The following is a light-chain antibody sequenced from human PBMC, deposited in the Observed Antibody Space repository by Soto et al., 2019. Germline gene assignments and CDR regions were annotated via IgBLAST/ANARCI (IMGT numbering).Light chain of an antibody. CDR1: QSISIY. CDR2: AGS. CDR3: PQSYTTPT. V-gene: IGKV1-39*01. J-gene: IGKJ1*01. Sequence: DIQLTQSPPSLAASVGDRVTIACRASQSISIYLNWYQHKPGIAPKLLINAGSSLQSGVPSRFSGSRSGTDFTLNISSLQSEDLATYYCPQSYTTPTFGQGTKVEMK.